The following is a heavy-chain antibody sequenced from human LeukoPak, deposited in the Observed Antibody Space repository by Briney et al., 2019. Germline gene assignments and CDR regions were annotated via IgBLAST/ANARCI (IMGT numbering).Heavy chain of an antibody. CDR2: IYISGDT. J-gene: IGHJ6*03. CDR3: ARDQRAYYHMDV. V-gene: IGHV4-4*07. Sequence: SETLSLTCTVSGGSISSHYWSWIRQSAGKGLEWTGRIYISGDTDYNPSLKSRVTMSVDTSKNQFFLKLSSVTAADTAVYYCARDQRAYYHMDVWGKGTTVTVSS. CDR1: GGSISSHY.